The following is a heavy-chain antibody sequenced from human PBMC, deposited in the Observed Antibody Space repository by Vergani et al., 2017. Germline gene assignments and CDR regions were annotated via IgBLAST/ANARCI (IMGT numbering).Heavy chain of an antibody. J-gene: IGHJ4*02. CDR1: GFTLSSHA. Sequence: VELLESGGGLAQPGGSLRVSCAGSGFTLSSHAMHWVRQAPGKGLEWVSGISGSGGFTYYADSVKGRFTISRDNSKNTMFLQMNNLRAEDTAVYYCAKDNVPGYYDSSGYCDYWGQGTLVTVSS. CDR2: ISGSGGFT. V-gene: IGHV3-23*01. D-gene: IGHD3-22*01. CDR3: AKDNVPGYYDSSGYCDY.